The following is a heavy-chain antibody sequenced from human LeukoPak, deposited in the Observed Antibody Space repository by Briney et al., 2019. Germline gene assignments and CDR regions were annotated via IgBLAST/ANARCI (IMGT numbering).Heavy chain of an antibody. Sequence: GGSLRLSCAASGFTFSSYSMNWVRQAPGKGLDWVSGVSDGGGSTHYADSVKGRFTISRDTSKNTLYLQMNSLRVEDTAIYFCATGGYSGLFLFNYWGQGTLVTVSS. V-gene: IGHV3-23*01. J-gene: IGHJ4*02. CDR2: VSDGGGST. D-gene: IGHD1-26*01. CDR1: GFTFSSYS. CDR3: ATGGYSGLFLFNY.